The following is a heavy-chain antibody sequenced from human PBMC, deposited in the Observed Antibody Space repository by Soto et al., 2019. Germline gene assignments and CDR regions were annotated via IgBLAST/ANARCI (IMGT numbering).Heavy chain of an antibody. CDR2: ITSKSTTI. CDR1: GFTFASYS. D-gene: IGHD3-16*01. J-gene: IGHJ5*02. V-gene: IGHV3-48*02. CDR3: AREMGACSDSSCYPGPYDS. Sequence: GGSLRLSCAASGFTFASYSMNWARQAPGQGLEWVSYITSKSTTIKYADSVKGRFTVSRDNAKNSLYLQLNSLRDEDTAVYYCAREMGACSDSSCYPGPYDSWGQGTLVTASS.